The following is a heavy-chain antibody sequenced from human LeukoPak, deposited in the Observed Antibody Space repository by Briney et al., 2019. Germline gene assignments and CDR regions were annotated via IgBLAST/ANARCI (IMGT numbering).Heavy chain of an antibody. D-gene: IGHD5-24*01. CDR2: IIPILGIA. V-gene: IGHV1-69*04. CDR3: ARESRDGYNYGVDY. J-gene: IGHJ4*02. Sequence: PVKVSCKASGGTFSDYAISWVRQAPGQGLEWMGRIIPILGIADYAQNFQGRVTITADKSTSTAYMELSSLRSEDTAVYYCARESRDGYNYGVDYWGQGTLVTVSS. CDR1: GGTFSDYA.